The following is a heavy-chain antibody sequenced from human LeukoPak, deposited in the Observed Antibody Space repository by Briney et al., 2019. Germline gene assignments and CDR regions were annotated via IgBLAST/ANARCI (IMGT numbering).Heavy chain of an antibody. V-gene: IGHV3-53*01. J-gene: IGHJ4*02. CDR3: ATVAGGTYHFDL. CDR1: GFTVNSHY. D-gene: IGHD1-26*01. Sequence: GSPRLFRAASGFTVNSHYMSWVRQAPGKGLEWVSIIYDGGTTSYEDSVKGRFTISRDNSNNILYLQMSSLRAEDTAVYYCATVAGGTYHFDLWGQGALVTVSS. CDR2: IYDGGTT.